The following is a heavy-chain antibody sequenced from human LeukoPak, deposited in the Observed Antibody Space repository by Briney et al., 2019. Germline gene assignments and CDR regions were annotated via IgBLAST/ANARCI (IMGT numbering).Heavy chain of an antibody. CDR2: IHHSGST. V-gene: IGHV4-34*01. CDR1: GGSFSGYY. D-gene: IGHD5-24*01. Sequence: PSETLSLTCAVYGGSFSGYYWSWIRQPPGKGLECIGEIHHSGSTNYNPSLKSRVTISVDTSKNQFSLKLSSVTAADTAVYYCARSRGWLQSHPLGYWGQGTRVTVSS. J-gene: IGHJ4*02. CDR3: ARSRGWLQSHPLGY.